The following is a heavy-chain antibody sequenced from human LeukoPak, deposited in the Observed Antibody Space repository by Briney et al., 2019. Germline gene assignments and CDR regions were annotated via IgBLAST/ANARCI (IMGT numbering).Heavy chain of an antibody. V-gene: IGHV3-11*01. J-gene: IGHJ4*02. Sequence: PGGSLRLSCAASGFTFSDYYMSWIRQAPGKGLEWVSYISSSGSTIYYADSVKGRFTISRDNAKNSLYLQMNSLRAEDTAVYYCARVPLQLWFRFVDYWGQGTLVTVSS. CDR1: GFTFSDYY. CDR2: ISSSGSTI. CDR3: ARVPLQLWFRFVDY. D-gene: IGHD5-18*01.